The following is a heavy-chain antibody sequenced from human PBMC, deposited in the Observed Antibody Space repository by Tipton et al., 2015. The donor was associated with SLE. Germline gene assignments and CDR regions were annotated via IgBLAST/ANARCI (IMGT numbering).Heavy chain of an antibody. CDR2: ISSSGRPI. D-gene: IGHD3-22*01. CDR1: GFTFSSYS. V-gene: IGHV3-48*01. J-gene: IGHJ4*02. Sequence: SLRLSCAAAGFTFSSYSMSWVRQAPGKGLEWVSYISSSGRPIHYADSVKGRFTISRDNAKNSLYLQMNSLRAEDTAVYYCARDSNYYDSSGSSEYLDYWGQGTLVTVSS. CDR3: ARDSNYYDSSGSSEYLDY.